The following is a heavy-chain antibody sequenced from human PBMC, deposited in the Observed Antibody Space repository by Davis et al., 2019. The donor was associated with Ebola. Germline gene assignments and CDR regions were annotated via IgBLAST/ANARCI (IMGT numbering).Heavy chain of an antibody. Sequence: AASVQVPCKASGGTFSSYAISWVRQAPGQGREWMGRIIPILGIANYEQKFQGRVTITADKSTSTAYMELSSLRSEDTAVYYCARASLLWFRKLPKSPDYYYYYGMDVWGQGTTVTVSS. CDR1: GGTFSSYA. J-gene: IGHJ6*02. V-gene: IGHV1-69*04. CDR3: ARASLLWFRKLPKSPDYYYYYGMDV. CDR2: IIPILGIA. D-gene: IGHD3-10*01.